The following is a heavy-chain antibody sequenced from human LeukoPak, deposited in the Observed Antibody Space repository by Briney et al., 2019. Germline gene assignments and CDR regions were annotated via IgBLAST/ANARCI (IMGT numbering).Heavy chain of an antibody. CDR1: GYTLTELS. V-gene: IGHV1-24*01. J-gene: IGHJ3*02. D-gene: IGHD1-1*01. CDR3: ARGDQHLYNSHGFDI. CDR2: FDPEDGET. Sequence: GASVKVSCKVSGYTLTELSMHWVRQAPGKGLEWMGGFDPEDGETIYAQKFQGRVTMTEDTSTDTAYMELSSLRSDDAAVYYCARGDQHLYNSHGFDIWGQGTMVTVSS.